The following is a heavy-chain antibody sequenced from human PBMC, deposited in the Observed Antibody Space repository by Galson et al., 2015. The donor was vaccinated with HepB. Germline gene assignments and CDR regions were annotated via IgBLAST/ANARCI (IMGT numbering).Heavy chain of an antibody. CDR2: ISSSSSTI. CDR3: ARDRAPVIPYHDAFDI. Sequence: SLRLSCAASGFTFSSYSMNWVRQAPGKGLEWVSYISSSSSTIYYADSVKGRFTISRDNAKNSLYLQMNSLRDEDTAVYYCARDRAPVIPYHDAFDIWGQGTMVTVSS. D-gene: IGHD3-22*01. CDR1: GFTFSSYS. J-gene: IGHJ3*02. V-gene: IGHV3-48*02.